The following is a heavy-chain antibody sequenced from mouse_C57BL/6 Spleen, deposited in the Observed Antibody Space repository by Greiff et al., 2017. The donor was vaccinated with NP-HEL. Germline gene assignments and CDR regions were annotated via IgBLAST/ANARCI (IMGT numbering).Heavy chain of an antibody. CDR1: GYAFTNYL. Sequence: QVQLKESGAELVRPGTSVKVSCKASGYAFTNYLIEWVKQRPGQGLEWIGVINPGSGGTNYNEKFKGKATLTADKSSSTAYMQLSSLTSEDSAVYFCARRSNYLNAMDYWGQGTSVTVSS. CDR2: INPGSGGT. V-gene: IGHV1-54*01. D-gene: IGHD2-5*01. J-gene: IGHJ4*01. CDR3: ARRSNYLNAMDY.